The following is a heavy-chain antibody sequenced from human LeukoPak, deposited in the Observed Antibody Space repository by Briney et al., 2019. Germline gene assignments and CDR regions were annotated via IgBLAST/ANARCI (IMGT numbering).Heavy chain of an antibody. CDR2: IYYWGST. J-gene: IGHJ3*02. CDR3: ARGLLDDYTHPAAFDI. Sequence: SETLSLTCTVSGGSISSFYWSWIRQPPGKGLEWIGYIYYWGSTHYNPSLKSRVTISVDTSKNQFSLKLSSVTAADTAVYYCARGLLDDYTHPAAFDIWGQGTMVTVSS. D-gene: IGHD5-24*01. CDR1: GGSISSFY. V-gene: IGHV4-59*01.